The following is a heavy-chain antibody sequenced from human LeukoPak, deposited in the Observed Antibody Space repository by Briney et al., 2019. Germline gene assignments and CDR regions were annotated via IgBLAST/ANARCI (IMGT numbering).Heavy chain of an antibody. V-gene: IGHV1-46*01. CDR1: GYTFTSYY. D-gene: IGHD3-16*01. Sequence: ASVKVSCKASGYTFTSYYMHWVRQAPGQGLEWVGLINRSGGSTSYAQKFQGRVTMTRDTSTSTVYIELSSLRSEDTAVYYCARVSMRLRAFDIWGQGTMVTVCS. CDR3: ARVSMRLRAFDI. CDR2: INRSGGST. J-gene: IGHJ3*02.